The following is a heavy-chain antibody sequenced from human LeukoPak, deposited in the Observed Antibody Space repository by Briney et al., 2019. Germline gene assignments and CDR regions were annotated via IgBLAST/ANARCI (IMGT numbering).Heavy chain of an antibody. CDR3: ASRSGEAYYYYYMDV. V-gene: IGHV3-7*01. CDR1: GFSFSTSW. Sequence: GGSLRLSCAASGFSFSTSWMNWVRQAPGKGLEWVANIKQDGSEKYYVDSVKGRFTVSRDNAKNSLYLQMNSLRAEDTAVYYCASRSGEAYYYYYMDVWGKGTTVTVPS. D-gene: IGHD3-10*01. J-gene: IGHJ6*03. CDR2: IKQDGSEK.